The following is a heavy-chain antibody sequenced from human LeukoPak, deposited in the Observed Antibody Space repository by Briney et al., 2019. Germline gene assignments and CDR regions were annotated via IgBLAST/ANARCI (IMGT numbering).Heavy chain of an antibody. CDR3: ARASGPFDY. J-gene: IGHJ4*02. Sequence: SETLSLTCTVSGDSISGSNYFWGWIRQPPGKGLEWIGNFYPSGSTYYNPSLKSRVTIAEDTSKNQFSLRLSSVTAADTAVYYCARASGPFDYWGQGTLVTVSS. CDR2: FYPSGST. CDR1: GDSISGSNYF. V-gene: IGHV4-39*07. D-gene: IGHD1-26*01.